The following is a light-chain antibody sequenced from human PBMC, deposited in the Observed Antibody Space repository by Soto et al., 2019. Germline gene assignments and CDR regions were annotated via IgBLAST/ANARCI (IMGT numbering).Light chain of an antibody. CDR3: HQTYTTPQT. CDR1: QSISGF. CDR2: AAS. J-gene: IGKJ1*01. Sequence: DIQMTQSPSSLSASVGESITITCRASQSISGFLHWYKQKPGKAPNLMIYAASTLQSGVPSHVSGSGSGTDFTLTITGLQPEDFETYYCHQTYTTPQTFGQGTKVDI. V-gene: IGKV1-39*01.